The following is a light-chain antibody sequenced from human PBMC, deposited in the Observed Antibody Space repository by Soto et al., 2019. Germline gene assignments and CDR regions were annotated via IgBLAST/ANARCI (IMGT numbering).Light chain of an antibody. CDR1: SSDVGAYNY. V-gene: IGLV2-14*01. CDR2: EVN. J-gene: IGLJ2*01. Sequence: QSALTQPASVSGSPGQSVTISCTGSSSDVGAYNYVSWFQQHPGKAPKLMLCEVNNRPSGVSHRFSGSKSGNTASLTISGLQAEDEADYYCSSYTSSTTLFGGGTKLTVL. CDR3: SSYTSSTTL.